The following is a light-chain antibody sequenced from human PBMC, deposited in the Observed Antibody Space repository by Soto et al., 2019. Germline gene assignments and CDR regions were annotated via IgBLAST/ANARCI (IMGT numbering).Light chain of an antibody. J-gene: IGKJ1*01. V-gene: IGKV3-15*01. CDR2: GAS. CDR1: QSVNSN. Sequence: EIVLTHSPATLSLSPGERVTLSCRASQSVNSNLAWYQQKPGQAPRLLIYGASTRASGVPARFSGSGYGRQFTLTISSLQSEDFAVYHCQQHNNWPPWKFGQGTKGDIK. CDR3: QQHNNWPPWK.